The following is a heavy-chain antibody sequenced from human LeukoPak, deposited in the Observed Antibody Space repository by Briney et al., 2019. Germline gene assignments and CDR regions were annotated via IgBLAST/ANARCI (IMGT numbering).Heavy chain of an antibody. CDR3: ARSMAQDVNPFDI. Sequence: GGSLRLSCAASGFTFSNYSMNWVRQAPGKGLEWVSSISSSSRYIYYADSVKGRFTISRDNAKNSLYLQMNSLRAEDTAVYYCARSMAQDVNPFDIWGQGTMVTVSS. CDR1: GFTFSNYS. D-gene: IGHD2-21*01. J-gene: IGHJ3*02. CDR2: ISSSSRYI. V-gene: IGHV3-21*01.